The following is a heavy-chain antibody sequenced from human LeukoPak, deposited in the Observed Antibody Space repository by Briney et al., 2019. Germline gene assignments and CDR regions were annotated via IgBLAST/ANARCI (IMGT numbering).Heavy chain of an antibody. CDR3: VKDYQVGSSPAFGDS. D-gene: IGHD1-26*01. V-gene: IGHV3-23*01. CDR1: GFTFSSHA. CDR2: LIENGVTT. J-gene: IGHJ4*02. Sequence: PGGSLRLSCAASGFTFSSHAMSWVRQAPGKGLEWVSGLIENGVTTYYTDSVKGRFTISRDNYRNTMYLQTNSLRAEDTAVYYCVKDYQVGSSPAFGDSWGQGTLVTVSS.